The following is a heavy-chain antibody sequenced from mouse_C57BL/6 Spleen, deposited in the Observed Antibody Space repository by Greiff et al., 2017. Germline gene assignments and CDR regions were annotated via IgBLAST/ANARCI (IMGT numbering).Heavy chain of an antibody. CDR3: TTKGSYDYDAAY. CDR1: GFNIKDYY. Sequence: EVKLMESGAELVRPGASVKLSCTASGFNIKDYYMHWVKQRPEQGLEWIGRIDPEDGDTEYAPKFPGKATMTADTSSNTDYLQLSSLTSEDTAVYYCTTKGSYDYDAAYWGQGTLVTVSA. J-gene: IGHJ3*01. D-gene: IGHD2-4*01. V-gene: IGHV14-1*01. CDR2: IDPEDGDT.